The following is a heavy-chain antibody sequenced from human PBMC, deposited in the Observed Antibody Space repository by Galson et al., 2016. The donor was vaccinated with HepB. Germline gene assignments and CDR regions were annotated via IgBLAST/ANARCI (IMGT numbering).Heavy chain of an antibody. CDR1: GFACSSHA. Sequence: ALRLSCSASGFACSSHAMSWVRQAPWNGLDWVSFISGGGDSTYFAESVKGRFTISRDNSENTVYLQMNRLRAEDTAVYYCAKDRGFGSYRFGAFDIWGQGTIVTVSS. V-gene: IGHV3-23*01. CDR3: AKDRGFGSYRFGAFDI. CDR2: ISGGGDST. D-gene: IGHD1-26*01. J-gene: IGHJ3*02.